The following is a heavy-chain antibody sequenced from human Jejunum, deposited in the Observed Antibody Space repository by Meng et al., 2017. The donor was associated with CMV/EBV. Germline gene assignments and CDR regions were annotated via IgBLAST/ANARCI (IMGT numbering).Heavy chain of an antibody. J-gene: IGHJ5*02. D-gene: IGHD3-16*01. CDR3: VPYRTSSYWFGP. Sequence: SCKALGYSFTAYFIFWVRQAPGQGLEWMGWINSNSGATNYAQNFQGRVTMTRDTSISTVYMDLNSLTSDDTAIYYCVPYRTSSYWFGPWGQGTLVTVSS. V-gene: IGHV1-2*02. CDR2: INSNSGAT. CDR1: GYSFTAYF.